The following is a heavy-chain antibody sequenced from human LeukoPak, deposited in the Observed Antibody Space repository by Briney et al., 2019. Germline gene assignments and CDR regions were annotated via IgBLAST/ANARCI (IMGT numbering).Heavy chain of an antibody. V-gene: IGHV3-7*04. CDR3: GRGGGYSGSFYDAFDI. CDR2: IKQDGSEK. Sequence: GGSLRLSCAASGFTFNYYWMSWVRQAPGKGLEWVANIKQDGSEKFYVDSVKGRFTISRDNAKNSLDLQMNSLRAEDTAVYYCGRGGGYSGSFYDAFDIWGQGTMVTVSS. D-gene: IGHD1-26*01. CDR1: GFTFNYYW. J-gene: IGHJ3*02.